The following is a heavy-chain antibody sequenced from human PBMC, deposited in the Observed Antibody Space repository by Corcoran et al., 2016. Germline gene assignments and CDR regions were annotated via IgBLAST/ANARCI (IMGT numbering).Heavy chain of an antibody. CDR1: GFTFSDYS. CDR3: ARRGSGASCYVDN. D-gene: IGHD2-15*01. Sequence: EVQLVESGGGLVQPGGSLRLSCAASGFTFSDYSMHWVRQAPGKGLEWVSYISSGSSTIHYAGSVKGRFTISRDNAWDSLYLQMNSLRDEDTAVYYCARRGSGASCYVDNWGQGTLVTVSS. CDR2: ISSGSSTI. J-gene: IGHJ4*02. V-gene: IGHV3-48*02.